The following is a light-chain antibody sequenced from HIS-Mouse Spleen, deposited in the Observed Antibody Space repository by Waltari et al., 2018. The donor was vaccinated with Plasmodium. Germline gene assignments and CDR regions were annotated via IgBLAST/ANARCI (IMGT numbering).Light chain of an antibody. CDR1: QSISTY. J-gene: IGKJ1*01. CDR3: QQSYSTWP. Sequence: DIQMTQSPSSLSASVGDRVTITCRASQSISTYLNWYQQKPGKAPKVLIYAASTLQMGVPSRLSGSGSGTDFTLTISSLQPEDVATYYCQQSYSTWPFGQGTKVEIK. V-gene: IGKV1-39*01. CDR2: AAS.